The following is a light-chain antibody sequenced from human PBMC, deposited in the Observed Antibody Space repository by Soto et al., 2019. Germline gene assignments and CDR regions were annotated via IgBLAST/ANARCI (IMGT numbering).Light chain of an antibody. Sequence: QSALTQPHSVSGSPGQSVAISCSGTSSDVGGYNYVSWYQQHPGKAPKLIIFDVNKRPSGVPDRSSGSKSGSTASLTISGLQAEDEADYYCCSYGGSIHVVGTGTKLTVL. V-gene: IGLV2-11*01. J-gene: IGLJ1*01. CDR3: CSYGGSIHV. CDR2: DVN. CDR1: SSDVGGYNY.